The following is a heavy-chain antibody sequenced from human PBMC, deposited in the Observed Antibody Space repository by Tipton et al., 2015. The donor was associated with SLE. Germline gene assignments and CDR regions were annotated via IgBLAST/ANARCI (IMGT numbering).Heavy chain of an antibody. D-gene: IGHD3-3*01. CDR2: IYYSGST. CDR1: GGSISSYY. CDR3: VRNLPWPAVGVGRYDYYYMDV. V-gene: IGHV4-59*01. J-gene: IGHJ6*03. Sequence: TLSLTCTVSGGSISSYYWSWIRQPPGKGLEWIGYIYYSGSTNYNPSLKSRVTISVDTSKNQFSLKLSSVTAADTAVYYCVRNLPWPAVGVGRYDYYYMDVWGEGTTVTVSS.